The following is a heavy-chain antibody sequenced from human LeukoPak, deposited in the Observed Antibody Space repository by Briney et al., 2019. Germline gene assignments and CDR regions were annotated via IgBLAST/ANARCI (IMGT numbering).Heavy chain of an antibody. CDR3: ARRGEAMDPFDY. J-gene: IGHJ4*02. CDR2: IYPGDSDT. Sequence: GAALQISCKGSGYRFTSYWIGWVRQMPGKGLEWMGIIYPGDSDTRYSPSFQGQVTISADKSINTAYLQWSSLKASDTAIYYCARRGEAMDPFDYWGQGTLVTVSS. V-gene: IGHV5-51*01. D-gene: IGHD5-18*01. CDR1: GYRFTSYW.